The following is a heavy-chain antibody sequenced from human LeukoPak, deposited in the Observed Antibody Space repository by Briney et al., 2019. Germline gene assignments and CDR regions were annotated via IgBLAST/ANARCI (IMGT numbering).Heavy chain of an antibody. CDR1: GFTFSDYY. Sequence: PGGSLRLSCAASGFTFSDYYMSWIRQAPGKGLEWVSYISSSSSYTNYADSGKGRFTISRDNAKNSLYLQMNSLRAEDTAVYYCAADTRGFYGDYVNDYWGQGTLVTVSS. V-gene: IGHV3-11*06. D-gene: IGHD4-17*01. CDR3: AADTRGFYGDYVNDY. CDR2: ISSSSSYT. J-gene: IGHJ4*02.